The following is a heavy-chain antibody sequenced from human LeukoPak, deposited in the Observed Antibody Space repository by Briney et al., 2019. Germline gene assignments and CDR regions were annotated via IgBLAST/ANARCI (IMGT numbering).Heavy chain of an antibody. CDR3: ARDEFMAAVDY. CDR2: INPNSGGT. Sequence: ASVKVSCKASGYTFTGYYMHWVRQAPGQGLEWMGRINPNSGGTNYAQKFQGRATMTRDTSISTAYMELSRLRSDDTAVYYRARDEFMAAVDYWGQGTLVTVSS. CDR1: GYTFTGYY. J-gene: IGHJ4*02. D-gene: IGHD6-13*01. V-gene: IGHV1-2*06.